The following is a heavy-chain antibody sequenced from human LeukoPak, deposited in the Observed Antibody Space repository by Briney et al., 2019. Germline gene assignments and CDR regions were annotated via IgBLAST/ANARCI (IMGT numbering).Heavy chain of an antibody. CDR3: ARDVSYCSGGSCYPGLSIQPLDY. D-gene: IGHD2-15*01. V-gene: IGHV1-69*05. Sequence: SVKVSCKASGGTFSSYAISWVRQAPGQGLEWMGGIIPIFGTANYAQKFQGRVTMTRDTSISTAYMELSRLRSDDTAVYYCARDVSYCSGGSCYPGLSIQPLDYWGQGTLVTVSS. CDR2: IIPIFGTA. CDR1: GGTFSSYA. J-gene: IGHJ4*02.